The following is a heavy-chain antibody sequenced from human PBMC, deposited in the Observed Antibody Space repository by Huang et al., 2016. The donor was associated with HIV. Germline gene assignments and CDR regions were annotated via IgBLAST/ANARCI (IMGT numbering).Heavy chain of an antibody. CDR3: AREVMTSFRGPFDP. D-gene: IGHD3-16*01. CDR1: RGSLSGYY. CDR2: INYSGTI. Sequence: QVQLYQWGAGLLRPSETLSLTCAVYRGSLSGYYWSWIRQSPEKGLEWIGEINYSGTINSNPSLKSRVTISVDTSKKQLYLKLKTVAATDTAVYYCAREVMTSFRGPFDPWGQGTLVAVSS. J-gene: IGHJ5*02. V-gene: IGHV4-34*01.